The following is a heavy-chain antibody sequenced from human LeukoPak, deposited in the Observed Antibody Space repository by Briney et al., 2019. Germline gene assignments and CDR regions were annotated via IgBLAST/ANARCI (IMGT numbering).Heavy chain of an antibody. V-gene: IGHV1-46*01. CDR2: INPSGGST. J-gene: IGHJ6*03. D-gene: IGHD3-3*01. CDR3: ARGFRRLRFLGDYMDV. Sequence: GASVKVSCKASGYTFTSYYMHWVRQAPGQGLEWMGIINPSGGSTSYAQKFQGRVTMTRDMSTSTVYVELSSLRSEDTAVYCCARGFRRLRFLGDYMDVWGKGTTVTVSS. CDR1: GYTFTSYY.